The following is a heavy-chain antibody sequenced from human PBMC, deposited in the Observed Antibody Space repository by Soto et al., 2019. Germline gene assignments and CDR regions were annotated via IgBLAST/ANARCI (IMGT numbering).Heavy chain of an antibody. J-gene: IGHJ6*02. CDR1: GYTFTSYG. CDR2: ISAYNGNT. D-gene: IGHD5-12*01. Sequence: ASVKVSCKASGYTFTSYGISWVRQAPGQGLEWMGWISAYNGNTNYAQKLQGRVTMTTDTSTSTAYMELRSLRSDDTDVYYCARWERPYSGYDLDYYYGMDVWGQGTTVTVSS. V-gene: IGHV1-18*01. CDR3: ARWERPYSGYDLDYYYGMDV.